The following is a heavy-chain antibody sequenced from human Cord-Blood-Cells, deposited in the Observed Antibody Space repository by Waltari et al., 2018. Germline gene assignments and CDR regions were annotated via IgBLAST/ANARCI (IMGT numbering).Heavy chain of an antibody. CDR2: IYTSGST. D-gene: IGHD2-15*01. Sequence: QVQLQESGPGLVKPSETLSLTCTVSGGSISSYYWNWIRQPAGKGLEWIGRIYTSGSTNYNPSLKSRVTMSVDTSKNQFSLKLSSVTAADTAVYYCAREEGYCSGGSCYPGNYYYYMDVWGKGTTVTVSS. J-gene: IGHJ6*03. CDR1: GGSISSYY. V-gene: IGHV4-4*07. CDR3: AREEGYCSGGSCYPGNYYYYMDV.